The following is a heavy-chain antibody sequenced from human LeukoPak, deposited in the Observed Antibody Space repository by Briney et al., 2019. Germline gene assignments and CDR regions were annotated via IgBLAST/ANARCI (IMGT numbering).Heavy chain of an antibody. V-gene: IGHV1-18*01. CDR3: ATVMVYGYYFDY. D-gene: IGHD2-8*01. CDR1: GYTFTSYG. CDR2: ISAYNGNT. Sequence: ASVKVSCKASGYTFTSYGISWVRQAPGQGLEWMGWISAYNGNTNYAQKLQGRVTMTTDTSTDTAYMELSSLRSEDTAVYYCATVMVYGYYFDYWGQGTLVTVSS. J-gene: IGHJ4*02.